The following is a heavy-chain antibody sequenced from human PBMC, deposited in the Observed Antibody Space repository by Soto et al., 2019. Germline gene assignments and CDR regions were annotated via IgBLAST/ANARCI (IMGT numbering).Heavy chain of an antibody. CDR1: GGPFANNA. V-gene: IGHV1-69*01. CDR3: ARGPRLAARPVGSWYPYEYYYVMDC. Sequence: SSVQVSCTAPGGPFANNAISWVRQAPGQGLEWMGGIIPIFGTANYAQKFQGRVTITADESTSTAYMELSSLRSEDTAVYYCARGPRLAARPVGSWYPYEYYYVMDCWGKGALVTVSS. CDR2: IIPIFGTA. J-gene: IGHJ6*04. D-gene: IGHD6-6*01.